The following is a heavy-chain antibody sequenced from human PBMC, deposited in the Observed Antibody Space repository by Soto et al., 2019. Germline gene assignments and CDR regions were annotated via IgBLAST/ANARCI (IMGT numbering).Heavy chain of an antibody. D-gene: IGHD2-8*01. CDR2: ISGNSGKT. J-gene: IGHJ4*01. CDR3: AKLGFVLMELYYFRQ. Sequence: EVQLLESGGGLVQPGGSLRLSCTASGFTFSSYAMSWVRQAPGKELEGVSTISGNSGKTNYAESMKGRISIARDNSKNTVHLQLDSLRAEDTGVYFCAKLGFVLMELYYFRQWGHGTLVTVSS. CDR1: GFTFSSYA. V-gene: IGHV3-23*01.